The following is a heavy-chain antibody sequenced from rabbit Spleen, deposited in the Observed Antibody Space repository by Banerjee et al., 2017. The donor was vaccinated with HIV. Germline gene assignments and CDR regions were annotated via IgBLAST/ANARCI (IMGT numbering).Heavy chain of an antibody. J-gene: IGHJ4*01. CDR2: IYGATGSSA. CDR3: ARAANNIGYCAGL. D-gene: IGHD1-1*01. V-gene: IGHV1S40*01. Sequence: QSLEESGGDLVKPGASLTLTCTASGVSFSSNHYMCWVRQAPGKGLELIACIYGATGSSAWYANWAKGRFTISKTSSTTVTLQMTSLTVADTATYWCARAANNIGYCAGLWGPGTLVTVS. CDR1: GVSFSSNHY.